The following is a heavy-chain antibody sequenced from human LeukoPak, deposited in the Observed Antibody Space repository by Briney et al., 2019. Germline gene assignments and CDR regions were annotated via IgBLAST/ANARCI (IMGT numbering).Heavy chain of an antibody. CDR1: GFTFSSYA. V-gene: IGHV3-23*01. J-gene: IGHJ4*02. D-gene: IGHD5-24*01. CDR3: TTDEMASDY. Sequence: GGSLRLSCAASGFTFSSYAMSWVRQAPGKGLEWVSAISGSGGSTYYADSVKGRFTISRDNSKNTLYLQMNSLKTEDTAVYYCTTDEMASDYWGQGTLVTVSS. CDR2: ISGSGGST.